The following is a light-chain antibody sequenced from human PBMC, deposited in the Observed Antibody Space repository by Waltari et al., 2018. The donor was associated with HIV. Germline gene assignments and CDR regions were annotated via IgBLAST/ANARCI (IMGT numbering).Light chain of an antibody. J-gene: IGLJ2*01. CDR1: SSNIGNNY. CDR3: GTWDSSLSAGGV. Sequence: QSVLTQPPSVSAAPGQKVTISCSGSSSNIGNNYVSWYQQLPGTAPKLLIYDNNKRPSGIPDRFSRSKSGTSATLGITGLQTGDEADYYCGTWDSSLSAGGVFGGGTKLTVL. CDR2: DNN. V-gene: IGLV1-51*01.